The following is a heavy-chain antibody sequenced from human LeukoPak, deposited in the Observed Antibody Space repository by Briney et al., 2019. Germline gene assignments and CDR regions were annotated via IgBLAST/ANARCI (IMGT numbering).Heavy chain of an antibody. CDR1: GFTFSSYW. Sequence: GGSLRLSCAASGFTFSSYWMSWVRQAPGKGLEFVANINQDGSEKYYVDSVKGRFTISRDNAKNSLYLQMNSLRDEDTAVYYCARDSSRVTTVKYWGQGTLVTVSS. CDR2: INQDGSEK. V-gene: IGHV3-7*01. J-gene: IGHJ4*02. CDR3: ARDSSRVTTVKY. D-gene: IGHD4-17*01.